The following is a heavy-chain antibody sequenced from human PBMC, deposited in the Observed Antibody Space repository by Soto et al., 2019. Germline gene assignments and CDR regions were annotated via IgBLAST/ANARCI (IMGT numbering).Heavy chain of an antibody. CDR2: IYYSGST. D-gene: IGHD6-13*01. CDR1: GGSISSYY. V-gene: IGHV4-59*08. Sequence: QVQLQESGPGLVKPSETLSLTCTVSGGSISSYYWSWIRQPPGKGLEWIGYIYYSGSTNYNPSLKSQVTISVDTSKNRFSLKLSSVTAADTAVYYCARNKAAAGFPAGYYYYYLDVWGKGTTVTVSS. J-gene: IGHJ6*03. CDR3: ARNKAAAGFPAGYYYYYLDV.